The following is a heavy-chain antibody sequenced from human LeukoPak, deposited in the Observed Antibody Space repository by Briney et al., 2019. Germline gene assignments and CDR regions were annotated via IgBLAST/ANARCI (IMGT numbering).Heavy chain of an antibody. J-gene: IGHJ4*02. CDR3: ARDLVYGSGSLGY. CDR2: INDDGSIT. Sequence: PGGSLRLSCAGSGFTFSSYWMHWVRQAPGKGLVWVSRINDDGSITNHADSVKGRFTISRDNAKSTLYLQMNSLTAEDTAVYYCARDLVYGSGSLGYWGQGTLVTVSS. D-gene: IGHD3-10*01. V-gene: IGHV3-74*01. CDR1: GFTFSSYW.